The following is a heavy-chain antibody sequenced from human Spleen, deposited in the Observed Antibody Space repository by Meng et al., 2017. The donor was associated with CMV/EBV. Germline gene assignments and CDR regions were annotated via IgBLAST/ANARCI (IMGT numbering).Heavy chain of an antibody. CDR1: GYTFTAWY. Sequence: SCRASGYTFTAWYMHWVRQAPGQGLEWMGWINPNSGGTNFAQKFQGRVTMTRDTSINTAYMDLNWLRSDDTAIFYCARAYTSSDDFDYWGQGTLVTVSS. J-gene: IGHJ4*02. V-gene: IGHV1-2*02. CDR3: ARAYTSSDDFDY. CDR2: INPNSGGT. D-gene: IGHD6-6*01.